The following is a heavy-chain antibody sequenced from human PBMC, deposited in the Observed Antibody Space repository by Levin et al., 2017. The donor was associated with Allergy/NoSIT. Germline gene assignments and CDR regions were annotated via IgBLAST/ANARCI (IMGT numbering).Heavy chain of an antibody. CDR1: GFTFSNAW. Sequence: NTGGSLRLSCAASGFTFSNAWMSWVRQAPGKGLEWVGRIKSKTDGGTTDYAAPVKGRFTISRDDSKNTLYLQMNSLKTEDTAVYYCTTRVLMRYYDFWSGYSDHDYWGQGTLVTVSS. CDR2: IKSKTDGGTT. V-gene: IGHV3-15*01. J-gene: IGHJ4*02. CDR3: TTRVLMRYYDFWSGYSDHDY. D-gene: IGHD3-3*01.